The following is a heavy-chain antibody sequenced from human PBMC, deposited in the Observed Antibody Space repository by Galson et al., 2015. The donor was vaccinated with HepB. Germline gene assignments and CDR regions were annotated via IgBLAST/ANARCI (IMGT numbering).Heavy chain of an antibody. Sequence: SETLSLTCTVSGGSIRMSNHYWGWIRQPPGKGLEWIGSMYFSGKPDYNPTLKSRVSISVDTSKNQFSLKLSSVTAADTAVYYCAGDGSISWYYYWGQGILVTVSS. CDR2: MYFSGKP. J-gene: IGHJ4*02. V-gene: IGHV4-39*07. CDR1: GGSIRMSNHY. CDR3: AGDGSISWYYY. D-gene: IGHD1-26*01.